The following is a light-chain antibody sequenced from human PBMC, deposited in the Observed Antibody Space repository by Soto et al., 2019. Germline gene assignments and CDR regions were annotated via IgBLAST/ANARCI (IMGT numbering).Light chain of an antibody. V-gene: IGLV2-18*02. CDR2: EVI. J-gene: IGLJ1*01. CDR1: SSDVGKYDR. Sequence: QSALTQPPSVSGSPGQSVTISCTGTSSDVGKYDRVSWYQQPPGTAPKLIIYEVINRPSGVPARFSGSKSGNTASLTISGLQAEDDADYYCSSYMSTSRYVFGAGTKVTVL. CDR3: SSYMSTSRYV.